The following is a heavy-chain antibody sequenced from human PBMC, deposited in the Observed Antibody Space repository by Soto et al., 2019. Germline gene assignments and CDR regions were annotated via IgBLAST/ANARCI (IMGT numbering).Heavy chain of an antibody. CDR1: GGTFSSYA. CDR3: ARDLSPRVYYYYGMDV. D-gene: IGHD3-16*02. J-gene: IGHJ6*02. CDR2: IIPIFGTA. Sequence: GASVKVSCKASGGTFSSYAISWVRQAPGQGLEWMGGIIPIFGTANYAQKFQGRVTITADESTSTAYMELSSLRSEDTAVYYCARDLSPRVYYYYGMDVWGQGTTVTVSS. V-gene: IGHV1-69*13.